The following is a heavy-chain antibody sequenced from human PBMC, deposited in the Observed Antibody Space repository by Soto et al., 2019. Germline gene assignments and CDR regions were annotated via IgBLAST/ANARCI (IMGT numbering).Heavy chain of an antibody. V-gene: IGHV2-5*01. CDR3: VHSGTWEPYDGSKSYQYLDY. Sequence: QITLKESGPALVKPTQTLTLTCTFSGFSLSTSGVGVGWIRQPPGKALEWLALIYWNDAKRYSPSLNSRLTIAKDTSKNQVVLTMTNMDPVDTATYYGVHSGTWEPYDGSKSYQYLDYWGQGALVTVSS. J-gene: IGHJ4*02. CDR1: GFSLSTSGVG. D-gene: IGHD3-22*01. CDR2: IYWNDAK.